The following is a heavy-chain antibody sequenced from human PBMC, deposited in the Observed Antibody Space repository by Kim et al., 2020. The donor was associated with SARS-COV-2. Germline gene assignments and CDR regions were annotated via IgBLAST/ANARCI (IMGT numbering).Heavy chain of an antibody. CDR1: GGSISSSSYY. J-gene: IGHJ4*02. V-gene: IGHV4-39*01. CDR2: IYYSGST. CDR3: ARRLVTMVREYDC. Sequence: SETLSLTCTVSGGSISSSSYYWGWIRQPPGKGLEWIGSIYYSGSTYYNPSLKSRVTISVDTSKNQFSLKLSSVTAADTAVYYCARRLVTMVREYDCWGQGTLVTVSS. D-gene: IGHD3-10*01.